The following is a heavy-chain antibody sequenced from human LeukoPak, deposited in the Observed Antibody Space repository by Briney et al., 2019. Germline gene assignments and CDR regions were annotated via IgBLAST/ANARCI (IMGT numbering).Heavy chain of an antibody. Sequence: SETLSLTCTVSGGSISSGDYYWSWIRQPPGKGLEWIGHIYHSGITYYNPSLKSRVTFLVDTSKNQFSLKVNSVTAADTAVYHCARARAYSSSWYDFDYWGQGTLVTVSS. J-gene: IGHJ4*02. CDR3: ARARAYSSSWYDFDY. V-gene: IGHV4-30-4*08. CDR1: GGSISSGDYY. D-gene: IGHD6-13*01. CDR2: IYHSGIT.